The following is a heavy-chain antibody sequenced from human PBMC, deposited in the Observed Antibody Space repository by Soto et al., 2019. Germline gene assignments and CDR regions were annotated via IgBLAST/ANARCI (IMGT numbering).Heavy chain of an antibody. CDR2: MFNGGSP. Sequence: SETLSLTCTVSGGSLSNYYWSWIRQPPGKGLEWVGYMFNGGSPNYNPSLKSRVAISVDPSRNQFSLKLSSVTAADTAIYYCARHGAGWSFDYWGQGTLVTVSS. D-gene: IGHD2-15*01. CDR1: GGSLSNYY. V-gene: IGHV4-59*08. J-gene: IGHJ4*02. CDR3: ARHGAGWSFDY.